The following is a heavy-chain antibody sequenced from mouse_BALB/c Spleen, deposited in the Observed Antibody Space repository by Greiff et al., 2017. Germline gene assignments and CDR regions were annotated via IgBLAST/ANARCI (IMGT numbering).Heavy chain of an antibody. Sequence: EVKLQESGPGLVKPSQSLSFTCTVTGYSITSDYAWNWIRQFPGNKLEWMGYISYSGSTSYNPSLKSRISITRDTSKNQFFLQLNSVTTEDTATYYCAREGNGYYGAWFAYWGQGTLVTVSA. CDR3: AREGNGYYGAWFAY. D-gene: IGHD2-3*01. CDR2: ISYSGST. J-gene: IGHJ3*01. V-gene: IGHV3-2*02. CDR1: GYSITSDYA.